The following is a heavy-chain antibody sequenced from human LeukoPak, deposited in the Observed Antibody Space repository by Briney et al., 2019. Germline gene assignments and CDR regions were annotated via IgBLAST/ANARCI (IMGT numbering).Heavy chain of an antibody. J-gene: IGHJ4*02. D-gene: IGHD4-11*01. CDR3: ATGRCRSNEYSVGY. Sequence: ASVNDSCKGSGYTFITYGSSWVRQAPGQGLEWMGWISAYNGNTNYAQKLQGRVTMTTHTSTSTAYMELRSLRSDDTAVYYCATGRCRSNEYSVGYWGQGNLVTVSS. CDR2: ISAYNGNT. V-gene: IGHV1-18*01. CDR1: GYTFITYG.